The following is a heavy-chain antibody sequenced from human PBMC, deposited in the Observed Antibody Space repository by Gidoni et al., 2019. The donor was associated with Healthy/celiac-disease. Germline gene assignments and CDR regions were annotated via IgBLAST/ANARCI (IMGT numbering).Heavy chain of an antibody. Sequence: CPASGFTFSSYGMHWVRQAPGKGLERVAVISYDGSNKYYADSVKGRFTISRDNSKNTLYLQMNSLRAEDTAVYYCAKDFTLATGSGWYEGEYWGQGTLVTVSS. V-gene: IGHV3-30*18. D-gene: IGHD6-19*01. CDR2: ISYDGSNK. J-gene: IGHJ4*02. CDR3: AKDFTLATGSGWYEGEY. CDR1: GFTFSSYG.